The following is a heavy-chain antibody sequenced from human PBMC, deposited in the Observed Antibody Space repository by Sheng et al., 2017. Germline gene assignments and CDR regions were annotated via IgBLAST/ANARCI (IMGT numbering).Heavy chain of an antibody. CDR1: GYSISSGYY. CDR3: ARGDYDFWSGYYVPWFDP. CDR2: IYHSGST. D-gene: IGHD3-3*01. Sequence: QVQLQESGPGLVKPSETLSLTCAVSGYSISSGYYWGWIRQPPGKGLEWIGSIYHSGSTYYNPSLKSRVTISVDTSKNQFSLKLSSVTAADTAVYYCARGDYDFWSGYYVPWFDPWGQGTLVTVYS. J-gene: IGHJ5*02. V-gene: IGHV4-38-2*01.